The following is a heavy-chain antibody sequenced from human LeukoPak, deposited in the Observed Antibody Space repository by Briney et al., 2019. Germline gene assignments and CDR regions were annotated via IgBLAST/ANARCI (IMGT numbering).Heavy chain of an antibody. V-gene: IGHV4-30-2*01. Sequence: SQTLSLTCAVSGGSISSGGYSWSWIRQPPGKGLEWIGYIYHSGSTYYNPSLKSRVTISVDRSKNQFSLKLSSVTAADTAVYYCARRSSGWYYFDYWGQGTLVTVSS. D-gene: IGHD6-19*01. J-gene: IGHJ4*02. CDR3: ARRSSGWYYFDY. CDR1: GGSISSGGYS. CDR2: IYHSGST.